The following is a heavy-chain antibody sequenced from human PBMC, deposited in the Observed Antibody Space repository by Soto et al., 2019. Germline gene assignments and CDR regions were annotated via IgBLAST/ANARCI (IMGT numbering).Heavy chain of an antibody. V-gene: IGHV3-74*01. D-gene: IGHD2-15*01. CDR1: GFTFSSYW. Sequence: EVQLVESGGGLVQPGGSLRLSCAASGFTFSSYWMHWVRQAPGKGLVWVSRINSDGSITSYADSVKGRFTISRDNAKNTLYLQMNSLRAEYTAVYYCVRTSLVVAAATREDYWGQGTLVTVSS. J-gene: IGHJ4*02. CDR2: INSDGSIT. CDR3: VRTSLVVAAATREDY.